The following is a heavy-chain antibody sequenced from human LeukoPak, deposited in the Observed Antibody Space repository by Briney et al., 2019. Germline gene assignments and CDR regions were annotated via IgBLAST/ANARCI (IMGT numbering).Heavy chain of an antibody. CDR2: IYITGNA. CDR3: ARDRTLNWFDP. CDR1: GGSISTYY. J-gene: IGHJ5*02. Sequence: SETLSLTCTVSGGSISTYYWSWIRQPAGKGLEWIGRIYITGNANYNPSLKSRVTMSVDTSKNQFSLKLSSVTAADTAVYYCARDRTLNWFDPWGQGTLVTVSS. D-gene: IGHD1-14*01. V-gene: IGHV4-4*07.